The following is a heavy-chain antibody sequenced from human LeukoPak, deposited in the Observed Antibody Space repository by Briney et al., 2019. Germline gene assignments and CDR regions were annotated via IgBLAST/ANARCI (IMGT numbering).Heavy chain of an antibody. D-gene: IGHD5-12*01. Sequence: ASVKVSCKVSGYTLTELSMHWVRQAPGKGLEWMGGFDLEDGETIYAQKFQGRVTMTEDTSTDTAYMELSSLRSEDTAVYYCATDTRGLRERNYYYGMDVWGKGTTVTVSS. J-gene: IGHJ6*04. CDR3: ATDTRGLRERNYYYGMDV. CDR1: GYTLTELS. CDR2: FDLEDGET. V-gene: IGHV1-24*01.